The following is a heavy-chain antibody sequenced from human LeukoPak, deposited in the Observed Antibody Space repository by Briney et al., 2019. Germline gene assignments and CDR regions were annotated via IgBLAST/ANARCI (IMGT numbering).Heavy chain of an antibody. J-gene: IGHJ6*02. Sequence: ASVKVACKASGYTFTGYYMHWVRQAPGQGLEWMGWINPNSGGTNYAQKLQGRVTMTRDTSISTAYMELSRLRSDDTAVYYCARADSEMATDYLLYYYYGMDVWGQGTTVTVSS. CDR3: ARADSEMATDYLLYYYYGMDV. V-gene: IGHV1-2*02. CDR1: GYTFTGYY. D-gene: IGHD5-24*01. CDR2: INPNSGGT.